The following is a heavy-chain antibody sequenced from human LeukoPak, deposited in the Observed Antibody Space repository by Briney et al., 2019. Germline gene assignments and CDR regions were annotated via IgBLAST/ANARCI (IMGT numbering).Heavy chain of an antibody. CDR1: GFTLSNYE. D-gene: IGHD1-26*01. Sequence: PGGSLRLSCAASGFTLSNYEMIWVRQAPGKGLEWVSYIITSGTTIHYADSVKGRFTISRDSAENSLYVQMYSLRAQVSVVYYCARDTTGPGAGYYYSHGMDVWGQGTTVTVSS. CDR2: IITSGTTI. V-gene: IGHV3-48*03. CDR3: ARDTTGPGAGYYYSHGMDV. J-gene: IGHJ6*02.